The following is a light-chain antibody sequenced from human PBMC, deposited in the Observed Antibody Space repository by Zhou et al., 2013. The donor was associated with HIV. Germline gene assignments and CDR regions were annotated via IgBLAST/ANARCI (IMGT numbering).Light chain of an antibody. Sequence: DIQMTQSPSTLSASVGDRVTITCRASQSISSWLAWYQQKPGKAPKLLIYAASTLQSGVPSRFSGSGSGTDFTLTISCLQSEDFATYYCQQYYSYTRTFGQGTKVEIK. CDR2: AAS. CDR3: QQYYSYTRT. J-gene: IGKJ1*01. V-gene: IGKV1-5*01. CDR1: QSISSW.